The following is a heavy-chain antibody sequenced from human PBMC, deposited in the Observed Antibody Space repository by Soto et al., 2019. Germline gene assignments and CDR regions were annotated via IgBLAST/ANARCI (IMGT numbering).Heavy chain of an antibody. J-gene: IGHJ5*02. CDR3: AKGHCSGGSWYTGWFDP. D-gene: IGHD2-15*01. V-gene: IGHV1-18*01. Sequence: QVQLVQSGAEVKKPGASVRVSCKAYGYTFTSYGISWVRQAHGLGLEWMGWISGYNGNTNYAQKLQGRVTMTKDTSTSTANMELRSLRSDDTAVYYCAKGHCSGGSWYTGWFDPWGQGTLVTVSS. CDR1: GYTFTSYG. CDR2: ISGYNGNT.